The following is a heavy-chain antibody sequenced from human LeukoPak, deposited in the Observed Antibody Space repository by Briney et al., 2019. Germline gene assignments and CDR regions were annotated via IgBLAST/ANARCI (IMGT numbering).Heavy chain of an antibody. J-gene: IGHJ5*01. CDR2: IRSRRDGGST. Sequence: GGALRLSCTASGFTLCDFAMSGVRQAPGKGREWVSFIRSRRDGGSTEYAASVKGRFTISRADSKSIAYLQMNSLKTEATAVYYCFSNVAYASTGLPDSWGQGTLVTVSS. CDR3: FSNVAYASTGLPDS. D-gene: IGHD2-8*02. V-gene: IGHV3-49*04. CDR1: GFTLCDFA.